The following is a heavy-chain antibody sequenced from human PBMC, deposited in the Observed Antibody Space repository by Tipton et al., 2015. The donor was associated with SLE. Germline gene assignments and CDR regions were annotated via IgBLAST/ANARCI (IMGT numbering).Heavy chain of an antibody. J-gene: IGHJ3*02. V-gene: IGHV3-74*01. D-gene: IGHD7-27*01. CDR3: VKVNGLGMWGPLHI. CDR2: IKTDGSIT. Sequence: GSLRLSCAASGFTFSRYWMHWVRQFPGKGLVWVSRIKTDGSITNYADSVKGRFTISRDNAKNSLDLQMNSLRPEDTALYYCVKVNGLGMWGPLHIWGHGTMVSVSS. CDR1: GFTFSRYW.